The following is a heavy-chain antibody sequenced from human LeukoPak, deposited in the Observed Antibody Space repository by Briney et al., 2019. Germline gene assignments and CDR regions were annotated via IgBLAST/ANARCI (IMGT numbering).Heavy chain of an antibody. CDR3: ARYGSGSYYYYYGMDV. CDR1: GFTFSSYW. D-gene: IGHD3-10*01. CDR2: IKQDGNEK. J-gene: IGHJ6*02. Sequence: PGGSLRLSCAASGFTFSSYWMSWVRQAPGRGLEWVANIKQDGNEKYYVDSVKGRFTISRDNAKNSLYLQMNSLRDEDTAVYYCARYGSGSYYYYYGMDVWGQGTTVTVSS. V-gene: IGHV3-7*01.